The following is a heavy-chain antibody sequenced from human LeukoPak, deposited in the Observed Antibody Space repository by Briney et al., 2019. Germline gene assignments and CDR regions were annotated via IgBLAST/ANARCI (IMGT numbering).Heavy chain of an antibody. CDR2: IYHSGST. D-gene: IGHD2-2*02. J-gene: IGHJ5*02. V-gene: IGHV4-38-2*02. CDR1: GSSISSGYY. Sequence: SETLSLTCTVSGSSISSGYYWGWIRQPPGKGLEWIGSIYHSGSTYYNPSLKSRVTISVDTAKNQFSLKLSSVTAADTAVYYCARDTSEEYQLLYNWFDPWGQGTLVTVSS. CDR3: ARDTSEEYQLLYNWFDP.